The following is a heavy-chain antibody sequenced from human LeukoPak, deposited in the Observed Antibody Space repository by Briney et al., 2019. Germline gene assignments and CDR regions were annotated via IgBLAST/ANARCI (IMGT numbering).Heavy chain of an antibody. CDR2: IYPGDSDT. CDR3: ARQIRYSSGWYEH. D-gene: IGHD6-19*01. Sequence: GESLKISCKGSGYSFTSYWIGWVRQMPGKGLEWMGIIYPGDSDTRYSPSSQGQVTISADKSISTAYLQWNSLKASDTAMYFCARQIRYSSGWYEHWGQGTLVTVSP. CDR1: GYSFTSYW. V-gene: IGHV5-51*01. J-gene: IGHJ5*02.